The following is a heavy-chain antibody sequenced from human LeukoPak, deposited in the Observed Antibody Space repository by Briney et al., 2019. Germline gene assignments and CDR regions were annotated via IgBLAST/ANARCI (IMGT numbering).Heavy chain of an antibody. CDR3: ARHRTSSGYYNYFDY. CDR1: GYSISSGYY. D-gene: IGHD3-22*01. CDR2: IYQSGST. V-gene: IGHV4-38-2*01. Sequence: SETLSLTCAVSGYSISSGYYWGWIRQPPGKGLEWIGRIYQSGSTYYTPSLKRRVTISVDTSKNQFSLKLSSVTAADTSVYYCARHRTSSGYYNYFDYWGQGTLVTVSS. J-gene: IGHJ4*02.